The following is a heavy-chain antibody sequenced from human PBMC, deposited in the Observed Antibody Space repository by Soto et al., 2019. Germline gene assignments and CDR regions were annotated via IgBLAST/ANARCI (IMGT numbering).Heavy chain of an antibody. CDR3: ARGIAAAGSPYYYGMDV. CDR1: GYTFTSYG. V-gene: IGHV1-18*01. J-gene: IGHJ6*02. CDR2: ISAYNGNT. D-gene: IGHD6-13*01. Sequence: ASVKVSCKASGYTFTSYGISWVRQAPGQGLEWMGWISAYNGNTNYAQKLQGRVTMTTDTSTSTAYMELRSLRSDDTAVYYCARGIAAAGSPYYYGMDVWAQGTTVTVSS.